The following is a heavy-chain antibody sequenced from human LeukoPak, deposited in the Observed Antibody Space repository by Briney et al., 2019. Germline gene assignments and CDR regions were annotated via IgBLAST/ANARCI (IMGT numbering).Heavy chain of an antibody. D-gene: IGHD3-10*01. Sequence: ASVRVSCKASGYTFTDYYMHWVRQAPGQGLEWMGWINPNSGGTNYAQKFQGRVTMTRDTSISTAYMELSRLRSDDTAVYYCARVYGDHYGSGVIDYWGQGTLVTMSS. CDR1: GYTFTDYY. J-gene: IGHJ4*02. V-gene: IGHV1-2*02. CDR3: ARVYGDHYGSGVIDY. CDR2: INPNSGGT.